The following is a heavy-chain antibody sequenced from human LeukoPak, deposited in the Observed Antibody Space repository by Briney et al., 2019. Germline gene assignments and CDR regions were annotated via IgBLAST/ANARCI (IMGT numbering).Heavy chain of an antibody. CDR2: ISTYNGNT. J-gene: IGHJ4*02. Sequence: ASVKVSCKASGYTFTSYGISWVRQAPGQGLEWMGWISTYNGNTNYAQKLQGRVTMTTDTSTSTAYMELRSLRSDDTAVYYCAREIDYYDSSGYCFDYWGQGTLVTVSS. CDR3: AREIDYYDSSGYCFDY. D-gene: IGHD3-22*01. V-gene: IGHV1-18*01. CDR1: GYTFTSYG.